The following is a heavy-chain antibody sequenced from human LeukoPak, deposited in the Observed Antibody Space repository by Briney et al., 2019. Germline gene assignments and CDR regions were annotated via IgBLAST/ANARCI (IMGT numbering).Heavy chain of an antibody. V-gene: IGHV1-2*02. D-gene: IGHD3-10*01. J-gene: IGHJ5*02. CDR3: ARVGPITMVRGVIITNWFDP. CDR1: GYIFSGYY. CDR2: INPNTSGT. Sequence: ASVKVSCKASGYIFSGYYMHWVRQAPGQGLEWMGWINPNTSGTNYAQKFQGRVTLTRDTSISTAYMELSSLRSEDTAVYYCARVGPITMVRGVIITNWFDPWGQGTLVTVSS.